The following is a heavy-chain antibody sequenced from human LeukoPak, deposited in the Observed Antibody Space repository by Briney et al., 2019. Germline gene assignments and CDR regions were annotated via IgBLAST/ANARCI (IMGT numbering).Heavy chain of an antibody. CDR2: ITGYGAT. Sequence: GGSLRLSCAASGFTFSNFAMMWVRQAPGTGLQWVSTITGYGATFYADSVRSRFTIFRYTSMNTLFLQMNRLGAEDTAVYYCAKGAAAGKVDWFDPWGQGTLVTVSS. V-gene: IGHV3-23*01. D-gene: IGHD6-13*01. J-gene: IGHJ5*02. CDR3: AKGAAAGKVDWFDP. CDR1: GFTFSNFA.